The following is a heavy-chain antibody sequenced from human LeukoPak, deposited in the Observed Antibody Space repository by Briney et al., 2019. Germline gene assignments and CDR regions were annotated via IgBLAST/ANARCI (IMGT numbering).Heavy chain of an antibody. D-gene: IGHD3-22*01. CDR2: ISWNSGSI. V-gene: IGHV3-9*01. CDR3: AKEFGGSGYYCLDY. CDR1: RFTFDDYA. J-gene: IGHJ4*02. Sequence: GGSLRLSCAASRFTFDDYAMHWVRQAPGKGLEWVSGISWNSGSIGYADSVKGRFTISRDNAKNSLYLQMNSLRAEDTALYYCAKEFGGSGYYCLDYWGQGTLVTVSS.